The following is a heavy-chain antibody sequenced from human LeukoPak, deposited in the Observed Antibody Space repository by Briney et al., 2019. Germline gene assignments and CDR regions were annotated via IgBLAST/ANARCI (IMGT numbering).Heavy chain of an antibody. Sequence: PSETLSLTCTVSGDSFSSVTDYWAWIRQPPGKGLEWIASGDYSGGKYYNPSLESRVAISTDMSKSQISLKLTSVTGADTAVYYCASLWGSGSGPPKYYFDHWGQGTPVTVSS. D-gene: IGHD5-12*01. CDR2: GDYSGGK. J-gene: IGHJ4*02. CDR1: GDSFSSVTDY. V-gene: IGHV4-39*07. CDR3: ASLWGSGSGPPKYYFDH.